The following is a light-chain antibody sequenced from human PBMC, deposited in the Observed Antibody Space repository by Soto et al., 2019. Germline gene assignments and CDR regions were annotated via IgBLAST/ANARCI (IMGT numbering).Light chain of an antibody. J-gene: IGKJ2*01. CDR3: LQDYSIPDT. V-gene: IGKV1-39*01. Sequence: DIQMTQSPSSLSASVGDRVTITCRASQSINNFLTWYQQKRGEAPKLLISAASSLQSGVPSRFRGHGSGTDFPLTISHLQPPDFAPYHLLQDYSIPDTFGQGTKLEI. CDR2: AAS. CDR1: QSINNF.